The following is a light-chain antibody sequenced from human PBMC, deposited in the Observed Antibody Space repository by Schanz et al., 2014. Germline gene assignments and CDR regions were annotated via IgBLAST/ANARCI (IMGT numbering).Light chain of an antibody. Sequence: QSALTQPPSASGSPGQSVTFSCTGTSSDVGGYNYVSWYQQYPGKAPKLMIYDVSNRPSGVSNRFSGSKSGNTASLTISGLLAEDEADYYCSSYTSSSTLLFGGGTKLTVL. CDR3: SSYTSSSTLL. CDR1: SSDVGGYNY. V-gene: IGLV2-14*01. CDR2: DVS. J-gene: IGLJ2*01.